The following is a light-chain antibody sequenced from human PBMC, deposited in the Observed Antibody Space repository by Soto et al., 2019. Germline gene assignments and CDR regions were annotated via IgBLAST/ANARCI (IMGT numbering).Light chain of an antibody. Sequence: QSVLTQPASVSGYPGQSITISCTGTSSDVGGSNYVSWYQQYPGKVPKLLINKVSNRPSGVSNRFSGSKSAYTASLTISGLQAEDEAAYFCTSSTTDSIYVLGKGTKVT. CDR1: SSDVGGSNY. CDR2: KVS. V-gene: IGLV2-14*01. CDR3: TSSTTDSIYV. J-gene: IGLJ1*01.